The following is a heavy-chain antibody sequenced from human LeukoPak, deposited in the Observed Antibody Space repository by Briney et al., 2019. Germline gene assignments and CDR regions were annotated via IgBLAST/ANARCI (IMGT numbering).Heavy chain of an antibody. CDR3: ASGGYCSGGSCYINNWFDP. J-gene: IGHJ5*02. Sequence: ASVKVSCKASGYSFTNHDMHWVRQAPGQRLEWMGCINPDNGNTKYSQKFQGRVTITADESTSTAYMELSSLRSEDTAVYYCASGGYCSGGSCYINNWFDPWGQGTLVTVSS. D-gene: IGHD2-15*01. CDR2: INPDNGNT. CDR1: GYSFTNHD. V-gene: IGHV1-3*01.